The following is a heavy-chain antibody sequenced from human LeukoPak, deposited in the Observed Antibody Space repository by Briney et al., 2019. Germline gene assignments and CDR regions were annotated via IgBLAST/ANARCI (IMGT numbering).Heavy chain of an antibody. CDR2: ISSSGRTI. D-gene: IGHD3-10*02. J-gene: IGHJ6*04. Sequence: PGGSLRLSCAVSGFTFCSYEMNWVSQAPGKGLEWVSYISSSGRTIYYADSVKGRFTISRDNAKNSLYLQMTSLRAEDTAVYYCAELGITMIGGVWGKGTTVTISS. CDR3: AELGITMIGGV. V-gene: IGHV3-48*03. CDR1: GFTFCSYE.